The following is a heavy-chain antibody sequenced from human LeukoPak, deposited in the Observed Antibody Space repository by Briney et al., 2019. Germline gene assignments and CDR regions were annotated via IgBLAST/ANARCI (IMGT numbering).Heavy chain of an antibody. D-gene: IGHD6-19*01. J-gene: IGHJ4*02. V-gene: IGHV3-7*01. CDR3: ARDRGSSGWYEFDY. Sequence: PGGSLRISCAASGFTSGNYWMSWVRHAPGKGLEWVANIKQDGSGKYYVDSVKGRFTISRDNAKNSLYLQMNSLRAEDTAVYYCARDRGSSGWYEFDYWGQGTLVTVSS. CDR1: GFTSGNYW. CDR2: IKQDGSGK.